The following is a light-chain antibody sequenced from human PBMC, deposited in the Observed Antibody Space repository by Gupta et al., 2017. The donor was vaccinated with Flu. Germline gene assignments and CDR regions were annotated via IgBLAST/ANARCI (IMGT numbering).Light chain of an antibody. J-gene: IGKJ4*01. CDR2: GAS. CDR3: QQRSSWPRLT. V-gene: IGKV3-11*01. CDR1: QSVSSY. Sequence: ERATLSCRASQSVSSYLAWYQHKPGQAPRLLIYGASNRATGIPARFSGSGSGTDFTLAISSLEPEDFAIYYCQQRSSWPRLTFGGGTKVEIK.